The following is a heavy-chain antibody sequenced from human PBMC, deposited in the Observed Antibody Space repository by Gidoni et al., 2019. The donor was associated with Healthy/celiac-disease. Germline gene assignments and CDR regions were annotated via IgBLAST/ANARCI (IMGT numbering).Heavy chain of an antibody. V-gene: IGHV3-21*01. CDR3: ARDLHSSTGEIYYYYYYGMDV. CDR2: ISSSSSYR. D-gene: IGHD3-10*01. J-gene: IGHJ6*02. CDR1: GFTFSSYS. Sequence: EVQLVESGGGLVKPGGSLRLSCAASGFTFSSYSMNWFRQAPGKGLGWVSSISSSSSYRYYADSVKGRFTISRDNAKNSLYLQMNSLRAEDTAVYYCARDLHSSTGEIYYYYYYGMDVWGQGTTVTVSS.